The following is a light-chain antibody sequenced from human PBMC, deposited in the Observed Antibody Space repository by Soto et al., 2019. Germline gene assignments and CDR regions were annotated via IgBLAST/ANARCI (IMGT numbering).Light chain of an antibody. V-gene: IGLV1-40*01. CDR3: QSYDSSLSGFV. Sequence: VLTQPPSVSGAPGQRVTISCTGSSSNIGAGYDVHWYQQLPGTAPKLLIYDNSNRPSGVPDRFSGSKSGTSASLAITGLQAEDEADYYCQSYDSSLSGFVFGTGTKVTVL. J-gene: IGLJ1*01. CDR1: SSNIGAGYD. CDR2: DNS.